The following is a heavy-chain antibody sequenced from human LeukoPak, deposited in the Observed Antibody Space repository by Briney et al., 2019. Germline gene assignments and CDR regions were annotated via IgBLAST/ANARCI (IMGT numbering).Heavy chain of an antibody. V-gene: IGHV3-48*03. J-gene: IGHJ6*03. D-gene: IGHD2-8*01. Sequence: GGSLRLSCAASGFTFSSYAMGWVRQAPGKGLEWVSYISSGGSIIYYADSVKGRFTISRDNAKNSLYLQMNSLRAEDTAVYYCARPPVSPYYYYYMDVWGKGTTVTVSS. CDR3: ARPPVSPYYYYYMDV. CDR2: ISSGGSII. CDR1: GFTFSSYA.